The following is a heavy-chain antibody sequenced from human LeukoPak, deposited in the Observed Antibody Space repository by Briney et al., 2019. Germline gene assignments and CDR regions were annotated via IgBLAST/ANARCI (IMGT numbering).Heavy chain of an antibody. CDR2: ITASSTAI. J-gene: IGHJ5*02. D-gene: IGHD3-22*01. Sequence: GGSLRLSCAASGFTFNTYTMNWVRQAPGKGLEWVSSITASSTAIYSADSVKGRFTISRDNAKNFLYLQMNSLRAEDTAVYYCARGSDDSSGYFLYNWFDPWGQGTLVTVSS. CDR1: GFTFNTYT. V-gene: IGHV3-21*01. CDR3: ARGSDDSSGYFLYNWFDP.